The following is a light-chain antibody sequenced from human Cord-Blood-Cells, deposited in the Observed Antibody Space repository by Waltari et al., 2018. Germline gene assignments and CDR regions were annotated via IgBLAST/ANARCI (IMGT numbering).Light chain of an antibody. Sequence: EIAMTQSPATLSVSPGERATLSCRAGQSVSGNLAWYQQQPGQAPRLLIYGASTRATGIPASCSGSESVTDFTLTISSLHSEDFAVYYCQQYNNWPRTFGQGTKVEIK. CDR2: GAS. J-gene: IGKJ1*01. CDR3: QQYNNWPRT. CDR1: QSVSGN. V-gene: IGKV3-15*01.